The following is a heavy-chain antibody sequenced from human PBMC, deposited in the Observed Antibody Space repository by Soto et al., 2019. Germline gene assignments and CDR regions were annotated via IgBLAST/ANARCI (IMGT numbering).Heavy chain of an antibody. CDR3: ARGRGYSGDDHYYYFDMDV. CDR2: SIPLFGTA. Sequence: SVKVSCKASGGTFNNYPITWVRQAPGEGLEWMGGSIPLFGTANYAQKFQGRVTISVDESTSTAYMELSSLRSEDTAVYYCARGRGYSGDDHYYYFDMDVWGQGTTVTVSS. D-gene: IGHD5-12*01. V-gene: IGHV1-69*13. J-gene: IGHJ6*02. CDR1: GGTFNNYP.